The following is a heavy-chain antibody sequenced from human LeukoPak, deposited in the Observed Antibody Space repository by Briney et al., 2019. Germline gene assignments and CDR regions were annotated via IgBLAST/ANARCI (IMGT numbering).Heavy chain of an antibody. CDR2: ISGSSSYI. J-gene: IGHJ6*02. Sequence: GSLRLSCAASGFTFSSYEMNWVRQAPGKGLEWVSSISGSSSYIYYADSVKGRFSISRDNAKNSLYLQMNSLRDEDTAVYYCARHLRIAAAGTEYGMDVWGQGTTVTVSS. D-gene: IGHD6-13*01. CDR3: ARHLRIAAAGTEYGMDV. V-gene: IGHV3-21*01. CDR1: GFTFSSYE.